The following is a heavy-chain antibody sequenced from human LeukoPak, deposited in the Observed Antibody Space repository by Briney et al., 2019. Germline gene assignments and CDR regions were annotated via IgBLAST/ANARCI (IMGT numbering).Heavy chain of an antibody. CDR3: ARGPGYGDDLYFFDF. CDR1: GFTFSSYD. V-gene: IGHV3-30*04. Sequence: GGSLRLSCAASGFTFSSYDMHWVRQAPGKGLEWVAVISYGGSYKYYADSVKGRFTISRDNSKDTLYLQMDSLRDEDTAVYYCARGPGYGDDLYFFDFWGQGTLVTVSS. J-gene: IGHJ4*02. CDR2: ISYGGSYK. D-gene: IGHD4-17*01.